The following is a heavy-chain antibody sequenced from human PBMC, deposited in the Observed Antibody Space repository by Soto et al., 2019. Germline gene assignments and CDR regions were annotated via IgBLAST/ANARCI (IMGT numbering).Heavy chain of an antibody. CDR2: TYPGDSDT. CDR1: GYSFTIYW. D-gene: IGHD3-22*01. J-gene: IGHJ6*04. V-gene: IGHV5-51*01. CDR3: ARHGPRVYYDNSDYYYYGMDV. Sequence: GESLKISCNGSGYSFTIYWIGWVRQMPGKGLEWMGITYPGDSDTRYSPSFQGQVTISADKSISTAYLQWSSLKASDTAMYYCARHGPRVYYDNSDYYYYGMDVWGEGTTVTVSS.